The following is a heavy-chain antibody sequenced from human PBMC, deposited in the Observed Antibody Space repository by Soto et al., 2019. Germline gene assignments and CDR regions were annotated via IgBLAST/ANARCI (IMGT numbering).Heavy chain of an antibody. Sequence: SETLSLTCTVSGGSISSGGYYWSWIRQHPGKGLEWIGYIYYSGSTYYNPSLKSRVTISVDTSKNQFSLKLSSVTAADTAVYYCARDSNSSGYYGLPHLHFDYWGQGTLVTVS. CDR1: GGSISSGGYY. CDR3: ARDSNSSGYYGLPHLHFDY. V-gene: IGHV4-31*03. CDR2: IYYSGST. D-gene: IGHD3-22*01. J-gene: IGHJ4*02.